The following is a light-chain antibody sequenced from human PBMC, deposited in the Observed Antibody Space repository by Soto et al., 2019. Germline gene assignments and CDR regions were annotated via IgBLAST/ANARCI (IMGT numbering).Light chain of an antibody. CDR2: GAS. V-gene: IGKV3-20*01. CDR1: QSVTSTS. CDR3: QHYVTSSIT. J-gene: IGKJ5*01. Sequence: EIVLTQSPGTLSLSPGERATLSCRASQSVTSTSLAWYQQKPGQAPRLLMYGASSRATGTPDRISGGGSGTDFTLTISRLEPGDFAVYYCQHYVTSSITFGQGTRLEIK.